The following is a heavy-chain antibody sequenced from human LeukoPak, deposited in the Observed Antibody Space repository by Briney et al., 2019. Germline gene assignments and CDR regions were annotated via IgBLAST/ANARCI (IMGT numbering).Heavy chain of an antibody. CDR1: GYSFTSYW. Sequence: GESLKISWKGSGYSFTSYWIGWVRQMPGKGLEWMGIIYPTDSDTRYSPSFQGQVTISADKSISTAYLQWSSLKASDTAMYYCATIRGGNYYFFAYWGQGTLVTVSS. V-gene: IGHV5-51*01. CDR3: ATIRGGNYYFFAY. CDR2: IYPTDSDT. J-gene: IGHJ4*02. D-gene: IGHD4-23*01.